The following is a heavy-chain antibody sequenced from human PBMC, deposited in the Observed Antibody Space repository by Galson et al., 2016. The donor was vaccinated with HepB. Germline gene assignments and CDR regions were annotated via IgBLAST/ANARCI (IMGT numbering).Heavy chain of an antibody. Sequence: SVKVSCKASGYTFTSYTLHWVRQAPGQGLEWMGWINAGNDNTKYSQKLQGRVTITRDTSASTAYMELNTLTSEDTAVYYCAREAGVRGSYYYNPPDYWGQGTLVTVSS. D-gene: IGHD1-26*01. V-gene: IGHV1-3*01. CDR3: AREAGVRGSYYYNPPDY. CDR2: INAGNDNT. J-gene: IGHJ4*02. CDR1: GYTFTSYT.